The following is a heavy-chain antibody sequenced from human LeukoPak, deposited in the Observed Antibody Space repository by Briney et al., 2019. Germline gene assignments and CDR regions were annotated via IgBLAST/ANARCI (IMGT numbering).Heavy chain of an antibody. CDR1: GFTFSSYD. J-gene: IGHJ5*02. CDR3: ARAIAAAGNTWFDP. CDR2: ISYDGSNK. D-gene: IGHD6-13*01. V-gene: IGHV3-30*04. Sequence: GGSLRLSCAASGFTFSSYDMHWVRQAPGKALEWVAVISYDGSNKYYADSVKGRFTISRDNSKNTLYLQMNSLRPEDTAVYYCARAIAAAGNTWFDPWGQGTLVTVSS.